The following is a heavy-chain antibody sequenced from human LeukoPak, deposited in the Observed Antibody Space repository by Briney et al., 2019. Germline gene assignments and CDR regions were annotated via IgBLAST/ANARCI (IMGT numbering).Heavy chain of an antibody. CDR1: GFTFSSYE. CDR2: ISSSGNTI. CDR3: ARGGGYYGSGSLHYYYYGMDV. J-gene: IGHJ6*02. D-gene: IGHD3-10*01. V-gene: IGHV3-48*03. Sequence: PGGSLRLSCAASGFTFSSYEMNWVRQAPGKGLEWVSYISSSGNTIYYADSVKSRFTISRDNAKNSLYLQMNSLRAEDTAVYYCARGGGYYGSGSLHYYYYGMDVWGQGTTVTVSS.